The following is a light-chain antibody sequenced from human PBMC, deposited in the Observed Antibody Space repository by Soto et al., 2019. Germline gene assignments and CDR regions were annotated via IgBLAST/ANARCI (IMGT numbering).Light chain of an antibody. CDR2: GAS. CDR1: QSISSSY. J-gene: IGKJ1*01. V-gene: IGKV3-20*01. CDR3: QQYSSTFWT. Sequence: EIVLTQSPGTLSLSPGERTTLSCRASQSISSSYLAWYQQKPGQAPRLLVYGASSRATDIPDRFSGSGSGKDFTLTISRLEPEDFALYYCQQYSSTFWTLGQGTKVEIK.